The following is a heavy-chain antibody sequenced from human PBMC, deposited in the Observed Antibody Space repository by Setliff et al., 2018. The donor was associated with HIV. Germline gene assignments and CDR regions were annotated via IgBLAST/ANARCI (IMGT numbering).Heavy chain of an antibody. Sequence: ASVKVSCKASGYMFSDYGITWVRQAPGQGLEWMGWITVHNGHTNYAQKFQGRVAMTADTSATTASLELRSLRSDDTAVYYCARIVPATISDFYYYMDVWGQGTTVTVSS. CDR2: ITVHNGHT. CDR1: GYMFSDYG. CDR3: ARIVPATISDFYYYMDV. V-gene: IGHV1-18*01. J-gene: IGHJ6*01. D-gene: IGHD2-2*01.